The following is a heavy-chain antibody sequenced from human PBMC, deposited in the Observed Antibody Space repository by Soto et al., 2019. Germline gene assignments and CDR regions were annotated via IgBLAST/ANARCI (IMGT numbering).Heavy chain of an antibody. CDR1: GFSLSPGGRT. CDR3: AHGPGVRGLNWFDP. V-gene: IGHV2-5*01. D-gene: IGHD3-10*01. J-gene: IGHJ5*02. Sequence: SGPTLVTPTPTLTLTCTVSGFSLSPGGRTVGWIRQPPGKAPEWLALDVQYSPSLQSRLTFTTDTSKNQVFLTMTNGDPVDTATCYCAHGPGVRGLNWFDPWGQGTLVTVSS. CDR2: DV.